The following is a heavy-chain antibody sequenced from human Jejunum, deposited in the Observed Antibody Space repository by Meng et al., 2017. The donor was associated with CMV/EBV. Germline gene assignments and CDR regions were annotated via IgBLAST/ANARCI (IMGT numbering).Heavy chain of an antibody. CDR2: INPNTGGT. CDR1: GYMFSDYY. D-gene: IGHD2-8*01. Sequence: KVSCKASGYMFSDYYMHWVRQAPGQGLEWMGRINPNTGGTNYVQKFQGRVTMTRDTSISTAYMELSRLRSDDTAVYYCARDFVRGQTYWGQGTLVTVSS. J-gene: IGHJ4*02. V-gene: IGHV1-2*06. CDR3: ARDFVRGQTY.